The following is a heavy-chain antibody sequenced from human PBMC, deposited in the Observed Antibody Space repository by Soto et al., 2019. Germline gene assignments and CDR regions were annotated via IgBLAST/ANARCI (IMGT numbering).Heavy chain of an antibody. Sequence: PXESLKISCKGSGYSFTSYWIGWVRQMPGKGLEGMGIMYPGDSDTRYSPSFQGQVAISADKSISTAYLQWSSLKASDTALYYCARQYEYCTSTSCYQRGRYFDSWGQGTLVTVSS. D-gene: IGHD2-2*01. V-gene: IGHV5-51*01. J-gene: IGHJ4*02. CDR3: ARQYEYCTSTSCYQRGRYFDS. CDR1: GYSFTSYW. CDR2: MYPGDSDT.